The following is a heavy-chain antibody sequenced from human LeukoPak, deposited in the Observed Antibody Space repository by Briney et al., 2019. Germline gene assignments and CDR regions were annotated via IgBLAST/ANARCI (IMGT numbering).Heavy chain of an antibody. J-gene: IGHJ4*02. D-gene: IGHD2-21*01. CDR3: VRENVVIILDY. CDR2: ISSDGRDT. CDR1: GFNFNNYA. Sequence: GGSLRLSCAASGFNFNNYAMHWVRQAPGKGLEWVAVISSDGRDTHQTDSVKGRFTISRDNSQNTLYLQMNSLRPEDTAVYYCVRENVVIILDYWGQGNLVTVSS. V-gene: IGHV3-30*04.